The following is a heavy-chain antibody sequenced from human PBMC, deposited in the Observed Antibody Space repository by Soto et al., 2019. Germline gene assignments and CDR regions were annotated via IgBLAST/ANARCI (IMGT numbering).Heavy chain of an antibody. D-gene: IGHD2-2*01. J-gene: IGHJ4*02. V-gene: IGHV1-8*01. CDR2: MNPNSGNT. CDR3: ARGEVRYCSSTRCYVVDY. CDR1: GYTFTSYD. Sequence: GASVKVSCKASGYTFTSYDINWVRQATGQGLKWMGWMNPNSGNTGFAQKFQGRVTMTRNTSISTVYMELSGLRSEDTAVYYCARGEVRYCSSTRCYVVDYWGQGTPVTVSS.